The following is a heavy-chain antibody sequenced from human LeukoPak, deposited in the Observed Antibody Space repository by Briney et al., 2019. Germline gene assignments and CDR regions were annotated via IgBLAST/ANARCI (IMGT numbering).Heavy chain of an antibody. D-gene: IGHD2-21*01. V-gene: IGHV3-23*01. CDR3: AKAPVTSCRGAYCYPFDS. J-gene: IGHJ4*02. CDR2: TSSSDAGT. Sequence: GSLRLSCAASGFTLSTYAMSWVRQTPGKGLEWVAATSSSDAGTYHADSVRGRFTISRDNSKNTLYLQMNSLRAEDAAVYFCAKAPVTSCRGAYCYPFDSWGQGTLVTVSS. CDR1: GFTLSTYA.